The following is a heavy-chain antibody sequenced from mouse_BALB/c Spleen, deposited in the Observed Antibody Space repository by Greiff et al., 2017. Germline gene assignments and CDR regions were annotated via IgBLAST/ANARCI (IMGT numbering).Heavy chain of an antibody. CDR1: GFTFSSYA. D-gene: IGHD2-13*01. CDR3: ARKVTYAMDY. Sequence: DVHLVESGGGLVKPGGSLKLSCAASGFTFSSYAMSWVRQTPEKRLEWVASISSGGSTYYPASVKGRFTISRDNARNILYLQMSSLRSEATAMYYCARKVTYAMDYWGQGTSVTVSS. V-gene: IGHV5-6-5*01. CDR2: ISSGGST. J-gene: IGHJ4*01.